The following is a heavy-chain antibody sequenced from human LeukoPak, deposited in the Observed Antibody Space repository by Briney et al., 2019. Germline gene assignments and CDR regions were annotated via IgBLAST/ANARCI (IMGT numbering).Heavy chain of an antibody. CDR2: ISSSSSYI. V-gene: IGHV3-21*01. J-gene: IGHJ3*02. Sequence: KPGGSLRLSCAASGFTFSSYSMNWVRQAPGKGLEWVSSISSSSSYIYYADSVKGRFTISRDNAKNSLYLQMNSLRAEDTAVYYCARVVVIAPYDAFDIWGQGPMVTVSS. CDR1: GFTFSSYS. CDR3: ARVVVIAPYDAFDI. D-gene: IGHD2-21*01.